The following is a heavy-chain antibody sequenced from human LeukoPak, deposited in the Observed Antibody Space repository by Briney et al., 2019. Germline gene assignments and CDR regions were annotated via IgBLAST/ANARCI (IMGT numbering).Heavy chain of an antibody. CDR3: ARDSLYGVVDY. CDR2: INPSGGST. CDR1: GYTFTSHY. J-gene: IGHJ4*02. Sequence: ASVKVSCKTSGYTFTSHYIHWVRQAPGQGLEWMGIINPSGGSTSYAQKFQGRVTMTRDTSTSTVYMYLSSLRSEDTAMYYCARDSLYGVVDYWGQGTLVTVSS. D-gene: IGHD4-17*01. V-gene: IGHV1-46*01.